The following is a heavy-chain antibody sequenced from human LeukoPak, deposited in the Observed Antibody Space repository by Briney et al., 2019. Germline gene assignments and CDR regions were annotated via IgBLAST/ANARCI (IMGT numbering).Heavy chain of an antibody. V-gene: IGHV4-4*09. Sequence: SETLSLTCAVSGGAISSNYWSWIRQPPGKGLEWIGYIHTSGSTNYIPSLKSRVTISVDTSKNQFSLKLSSVTAADTAVSYCARLVYSLDGSGYNWFDPWGQGTLVTVSS. CDR1: GGAISSNY. J-gene: IGHJ5*02. D-gene: IGHD2-15*01. CDR3: ARLVYSLDGSGYNWFDP. CDR2: IHTSGST.